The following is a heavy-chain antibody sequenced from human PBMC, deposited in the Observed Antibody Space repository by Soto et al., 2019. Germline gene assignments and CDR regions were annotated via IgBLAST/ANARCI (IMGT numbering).Heavy chain of an antibody. CDR3: ARDRYYYNSSGYYYVPGAFDI. V-gene: IGHV3-48*01. CDR1: GFTFSSYS. J-gene: IGHJ3*02. CDR2: ISSSSSTI. D-gene: IGHD3-22*01. Sequence: GGSPRPSCAASGFTFSSYSINWVRQAPGKGLGWGSSISSSSSTIYYAGSVKGRFTISRENAKNSLYLQMNSLRAEDTAVYYCARDRYYYNSSGYYYVPGAFDIWGQGTMVTVSS.